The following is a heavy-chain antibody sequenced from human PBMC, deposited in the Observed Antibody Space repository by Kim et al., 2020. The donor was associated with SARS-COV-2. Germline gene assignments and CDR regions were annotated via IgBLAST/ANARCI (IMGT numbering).Heavy chain of an antibody. D-gene: IGHD3-16*01. CDR1: GGSISSGGYY. J-gene: IGHJ4*02. Sequence: SETLSLTCTVSGGSISSGGYYWSWIRQHPGKGLEWIGYIYYSGSTYYNPSLKSRVTISVDTSKNQFSLKLSSVTAADTAVYYCARKTYGFFDYWGQGTLVTVSS. V-gene: IGHV4-31*03. CDR2: IYYSGST. CDR3: ARKTYGFFDY.